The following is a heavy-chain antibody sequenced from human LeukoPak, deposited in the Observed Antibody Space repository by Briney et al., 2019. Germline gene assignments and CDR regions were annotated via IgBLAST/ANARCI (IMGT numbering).Heavy chain of an antibody. CDR1: GYTFTNYW. CDR3: ARPSDSSGYYYIDY. CDR2: IYPGDSDT. D-gene: IGHD3-22*01. Sequence: GESLKISCKGSGYTFTNYWIGWVRQMPGKGLEWMGIIYPGDSDTRYSPSFQGQVTISADKSISTAYLQWSSLKASDTAMYYCARPSDSSGYYYIDYWGQGTLVTVSS. V-gene: IGHV5-51*01. J-gene: IGHJ4*02.